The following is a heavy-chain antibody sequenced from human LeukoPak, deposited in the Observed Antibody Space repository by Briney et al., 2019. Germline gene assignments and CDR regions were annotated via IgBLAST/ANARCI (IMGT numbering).Heavy chain of an antibody. Sequence: GGSLRLACAASGFTFTNYWMHWVRQAPGKGLVWVSRINDAGSDTIYADSVKGRFTISRDNAKNSLYLQMNSLRAEDTAVYYCARDLAAAGPYFDYWGQGTLATVSS. CDR2: INDAGSDT. CDR1: GFTFTNYW. CDR3: ARDLAAAGPYFDY. J-gene: IGHJ4*02. V-gene: IGHV3-74*01. D-gene: IGHD6-13*01.